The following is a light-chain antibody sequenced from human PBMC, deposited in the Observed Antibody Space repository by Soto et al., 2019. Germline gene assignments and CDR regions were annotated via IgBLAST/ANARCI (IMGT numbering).Light chain of an antibody. J-gene: IGKJ1*01. Sequence: DIQMTQSPSSLSASVGDTVTVTCRASQVIGNPYIGWYQQKVGRPPKRLIYATSTLQSGAPSRFRGSRSGTEFTLTISSLQPGDYATFYCQQYYSYSWTFGQGTKVDIK. CDR3: QQYYSYSWT. V-gene: IGKV1-17*01. CDR1: QVIGNPY. CDR2: ATS.